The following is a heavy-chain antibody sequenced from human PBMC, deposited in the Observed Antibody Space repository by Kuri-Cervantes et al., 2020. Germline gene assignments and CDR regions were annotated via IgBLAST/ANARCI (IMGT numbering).Heavy chain of an antibody. CDR3: ARKILTGPFDY. D-gene: IGHD1-20*01. Sequence: SGPTLVKPTQTLTLTCTFSGFSLSTSGMRVSWIRQPPGKALEWLARTDWDDDKFYSTSLKTRLTISKDTSKNQVVLTMTNMDLVDTGTYYCARKILTGPFDYWGQGTLVTVSS. CDR1: GFSLSTSGMR. V-gene: IGHV2-70D*14. CDR2: TDWDDDK. J-gene: IGHJ4*02.